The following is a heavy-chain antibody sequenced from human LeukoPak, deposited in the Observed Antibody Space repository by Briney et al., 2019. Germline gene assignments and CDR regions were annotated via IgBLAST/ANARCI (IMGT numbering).Heavy chain of an antibody. CDR1: GYSISSGYY. CDR3: ARYLGSGSYYSSS. J-gene: IGHJ5*02. D-gene: IGHD1-26*01. Sequence: SETLSLTCTVSGYSISSGYYWGWIRQPPGKGLEWIGSIYYSGSTYYNPSLKSRVTISVDTSKNQFSLKLSSVTAADTAVYYCARYLGSGSYYSSSWGQGTLVTVSS. V-gene: IGHV4-38-2*02. CDR2: IYYSGST.